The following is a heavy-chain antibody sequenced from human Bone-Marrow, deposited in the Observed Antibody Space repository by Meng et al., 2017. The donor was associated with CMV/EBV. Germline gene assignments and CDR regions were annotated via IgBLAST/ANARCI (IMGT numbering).Heavy chain of an antibody. CDR1: SYA. V-gene: IGHV1-69*06. CDR3: ARAKKYDFWSGYYMMGFWFDP. Sequence: SYAISWVRQAPGQGLEWMGGIISIFGTANYAQKFQGRVTITADKSTSTAYMELSSLRSEDTAAYYCARAKKYDFWSGYYMMGFWFDPWGQGTLVTVSS. J-gene: IGHJ5*02. CDR2: IISIFGTA. D-gene: IGHD3-3*01.